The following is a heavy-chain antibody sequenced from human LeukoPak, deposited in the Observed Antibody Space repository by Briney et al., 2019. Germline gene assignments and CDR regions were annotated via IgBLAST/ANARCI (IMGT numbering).Heavy chain of an antibody. CDR3: VAQGYNWNAYESLGYFDY. CDR1: GYTFTSYD. CDR2: MNPNSGNT. Sequence: ASVKVSCKASGYTFTSYDINWVRQATGQGLEWMGWMNPNSGNTGYAHKFQGRVTMTRNTSISKAYMELSSLRSEDTAVYYCVAQGYNWNAYESLGYFDYWGQGTLVTVSS. V-gene: IGHV1-8*01. J-gene: IGHJ4*02. D-gene: IGHD1-20*01.